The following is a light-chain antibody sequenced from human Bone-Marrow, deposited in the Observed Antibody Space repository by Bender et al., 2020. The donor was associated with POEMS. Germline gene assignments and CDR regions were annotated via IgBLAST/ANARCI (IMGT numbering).Light chain of an antibody. Sequence: QSALTQPASVSGSPGQSITISCTGTSSDVGHYSLVSWYQQHPGKAPKVMIYDVSKRPSGVPDRFSGSKSGNTASLTISGLQAEDEADYYCCSYAGGYSHYVFGTGTEVTVL. CDR2: DVS. CDR1: SSDVGHYSL. V-gene: IGLV2-11*01. CDR3: CSYAGGYSHYV. J-gene: IGLJ1*01.